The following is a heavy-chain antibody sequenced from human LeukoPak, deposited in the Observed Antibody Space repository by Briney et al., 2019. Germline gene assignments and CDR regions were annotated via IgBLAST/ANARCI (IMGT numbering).Heavy chain of an antibody. CDR3: AKAPAYYYGSGSFLAY. V-gene: IGHV3-23*01. J-gene: IGHJ4*02. CDR2: ISGSGLNT. D-gene: IGHD3-10*01. CDR1: GFIFSTYG. Sequence: GGSLRLSCAASGFIFSTYGMTWFRQAPGRGLEWVSGISGSGLNTYYADSVKGRFTISRDNSKNTLYLQMNSLRAEDTAVYYCAKAPAYYYGSGSFLAYWGQGTLVTVSS.